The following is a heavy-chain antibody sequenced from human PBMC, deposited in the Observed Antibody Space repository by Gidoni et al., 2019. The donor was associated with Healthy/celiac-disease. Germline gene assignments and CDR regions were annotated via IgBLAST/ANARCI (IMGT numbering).Heavy chain of an antibody. CDR3: ASSERFLEWSDDAFDI. D-gene: IGHD3-3*01. J-gene: IGHJ3*02. V-gene: IGHV5-51*01. CDR2: IYPGDSDT. CDR1: GYSFTSYW. Sequence: EVQLVQSGAEVKKPGESLKISCKGSGYSFTSYWIGWVRQMPGKGLVWMGIIYPGDSDTRYSPSFQGQVTISADKSISTAYLQWSSLKASDTAMYYCASSERFLEWSDDAFDIWGQGTMVTVSS.